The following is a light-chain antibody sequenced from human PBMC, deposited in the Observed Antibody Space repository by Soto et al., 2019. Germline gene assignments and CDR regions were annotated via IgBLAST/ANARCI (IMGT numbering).Light chain of an antibody. CDR3: QQSYRSPCT. J-gene: IGKJ2*02. Sequence: IQMTQSPSSLSASVGDSVTVTCRASQSINIYLNWYQQKPGKAPTLLIYGASSLQSGVPSRFTGGGSRTDFTLTISSLQPEDFATYYCQQSYRSPCTFGQGTKLEIK. CDR2: GAS. CDR1: QSINIY. V-gene: IGKV1-39*01.